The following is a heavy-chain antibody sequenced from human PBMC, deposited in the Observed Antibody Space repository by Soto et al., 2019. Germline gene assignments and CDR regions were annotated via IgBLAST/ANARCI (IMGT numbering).Heavy chain of an antibody. V-gene: IGHV4-30-4*01. J-gene: IGHJ6*02. CDR2: IYYSGST. CDR3: ATQGGYYYGMDV. CDR1: GGSISSGDYY. D-gene: IGHD3-16*01. Sequence: TLSLTCTVSGGSISSGDYYWSWIRQPPGKGLEWIGYIYYSGSTYYNPSLKSRVTISVDTSKNQFSLKLSSVTAADTAVYYCATQGGYYYGMDVWGQGTTVTVSS.